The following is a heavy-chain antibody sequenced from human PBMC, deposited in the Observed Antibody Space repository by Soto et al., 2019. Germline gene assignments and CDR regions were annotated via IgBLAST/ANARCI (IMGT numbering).Heavy chain of an antibody. J-gene: IGHJ3*02. CDR3: ARGDYDILTRDAFDI. D-gene: IGHD3-9*01. CDR2: ISAYNGNT. Sequence: RASVKVSCKASGYTFTSYGISWVRQAPGQGLEWMGWISAYNGNTNYAQKLQGRVTMTTDTSTSTAYMELRSLRSDDTAVYYCARGDYDILTRDAFDIWGQGTMVTVSS. CDR1: GYTFTSYG. V-gene: IGHV1-18*01.